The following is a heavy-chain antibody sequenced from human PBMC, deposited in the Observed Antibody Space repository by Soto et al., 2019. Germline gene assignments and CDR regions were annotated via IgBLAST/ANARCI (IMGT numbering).Heavy chain of an antibody. D-gene: IGHD1-26*01. CDR3: ARDLGELWPSVGGY. CDR2: IYYDGRNK. CDR1: GFIFNTYD. Sequence: QVQLVESGGGVVQPGRSLRLSCAASGFIFNTYDMHWVRQAPGKGLEWVAVIYYDGRNKYYADSVKGRFTISRDNSKNTLNLQMNSLRVEDTAVYYCARDLGELWPSVGGYWGQGTLVTVSS. J-gene: IGHJ4*02. V-gene: IGHV3-33*01.